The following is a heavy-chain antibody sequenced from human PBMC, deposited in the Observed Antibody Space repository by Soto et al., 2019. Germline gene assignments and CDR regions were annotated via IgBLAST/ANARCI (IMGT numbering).Heavy chain of an antibody. D-gene: IGHD3-22*01. J-gene: IGHJ6*02. CDR2: IYYSGST. CDR1: GGSISSGGYY. V-gene: IGHV4-31*03. CDR3: ARHNYDSSGTAVDV. Sequence: QVQLQESGPGLVKPSQTLSLTCTVSGGSISSGGYYWSWIRQHPGKGLELIGYIYYSGSTYYNPSLKSRVTISVDTSKNPFSLKLSSVTAADTAVYYCARHNYDSSGTAVDVWGQGTTVTVSS.